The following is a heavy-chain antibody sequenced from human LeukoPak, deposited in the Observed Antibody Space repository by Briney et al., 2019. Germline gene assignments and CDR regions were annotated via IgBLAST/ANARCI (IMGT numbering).Heavy chain of an antibody. CDR1: GYTFTSYG. J-gene: IGHJ6*02. CDR2: ISAYNGNT. V-gene: IGHV1-18*01. D-gene: IGHD2-2*03. CDR3: ARVDIVVVPAAMVTYYCMDV. Sequence: ASVKVSCKASGYTFTSYGISWVRQAPGQGLEWMGWISAYNGNTNYAQKLQGRVTMTTDTSTSTAYMELRSLRSDDTAVYYCARVDIVVVPAAMVTYYCMDVWGQGTTVTVSS.